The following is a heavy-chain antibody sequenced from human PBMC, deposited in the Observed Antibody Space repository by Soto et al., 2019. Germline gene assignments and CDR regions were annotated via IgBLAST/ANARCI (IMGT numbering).Heavy chain of an antibody. J-gene: IGHJ4*02. CDR1: GFTFSSYA. CDR2: ISGSGGST. V-gene: IGHV3-23*01. CDR3: AKDKFSNPVVPAALNDY. Sequence: GGSLRLSCAASGFTFSSYAMSWVRQAPGKGLEWVSAISGSGGSTYYADSVKGRFTISGDNSKNTLYLQMNSLRAEDTAVYYCAKDKFSNPVVPAALNDYWGQGTLVTVSS. D-gene: IGHD2-2*01.